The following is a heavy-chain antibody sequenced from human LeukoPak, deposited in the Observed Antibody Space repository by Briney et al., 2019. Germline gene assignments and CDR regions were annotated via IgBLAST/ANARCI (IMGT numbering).Heavy chain of an antibody. CDR3: ARRAVVYDFWSGYYTEWYFDL. Sequence: KPSETLSLTCAVSGYSISSGYYWGWIRQPPGKGLEWIGSIYHSGSTYYNPSLKSRVTISVDTSKNQFSLKLSSVTAADTAVYYCARRAVVYDFWSGYYTEWYFDLWAVAPWSLSPQ. D-gene: IGHD3-3*01. J-gene: IGHJ2*01. CDR2: IYHSGST. CDR1: GYSISSGYY. V-gene: IGHV4-38-2*01.